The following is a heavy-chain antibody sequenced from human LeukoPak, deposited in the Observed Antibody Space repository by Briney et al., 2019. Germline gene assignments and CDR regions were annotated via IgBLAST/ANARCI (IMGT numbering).Heavy chain of an antibody. V-gene: IGHV3-30*18. CDR1: GFTFSSYG. CDR2: ISYDGGSI. Sequence: GRSLRLSCAASGFTFSSYGMHWVRQAPGKGLEWMAVISYDGGSIYYADSVKGRFTISRDDSKNTLFLQMNSLSAEDTAVYYCAKQAIGTTWSVGYWGQGTLVTVFS. J-gene: IGHJ4*02. CDR3: AKQAIGTTWSVGY. D-gene: IGHD1-26*01.